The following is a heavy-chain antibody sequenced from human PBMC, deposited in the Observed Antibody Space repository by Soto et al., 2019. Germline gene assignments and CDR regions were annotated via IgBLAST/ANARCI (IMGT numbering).Heavy chain of an antibody. D-gene: IGHD3-3*01. CDR2: ISYDGSNK. CDR3: AKDTISGAAFYYYGMDV. J-gene: IGHJ6*02. CDR1: GFTFSNYG. Sequence: PGGSPRLSCAASGFTFSNYGMHWVRQAPGKGLEWVAVISYDGSNKYYTDSVKGRFTISRDTSKNTLYLQMNSLRAEDTAVYYCAKDTISGAAFYYYGMDVWGQGTTVTVSS. V-gene: IGHV3-30*18.